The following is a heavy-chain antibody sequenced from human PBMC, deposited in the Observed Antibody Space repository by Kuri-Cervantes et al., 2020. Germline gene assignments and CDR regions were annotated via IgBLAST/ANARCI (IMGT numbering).Heavy chain of an antibody. V-gene: IGHV4-39*01. CDR3: ARTGNYYYYYYMDV. J-gene: IGHJ6*03. D-gene: IGHD1-1*01. CDR2: IYYRGST. CDR1: GDSISSSSYY. Sequence: GSLRLSCTVSGDSISSSSYYWGWIRQPPGKGLEWIGTIYYRGSTYYNPSLKSRVTISVDTSRNQFSLRLSSVTAADTAVYYCARTGNYYYYYYMDVWGKGTTVTVSS.